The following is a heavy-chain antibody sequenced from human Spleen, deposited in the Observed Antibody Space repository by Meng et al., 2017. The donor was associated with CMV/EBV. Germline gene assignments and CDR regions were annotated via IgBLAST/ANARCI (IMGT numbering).Heavy chain of an antibody. CDR2: ISAYNGNT. CDR3: ARGGEENPLDF. J-gene: IGHJ4*02. D-gene: IGHD3-10*01. Sequence: ASVKVSCKASGYIFSNYGISWVRQAPGQGLEWMGWISAYNGNTKYAQKFQGRVTMTTDTSTRTAYMDLSSLTSDDAAVYYCARGGEENPLDFWGQGTLVTVSS. V-gene: IGHV1-18*01. CDR1: GYIFSNYG.